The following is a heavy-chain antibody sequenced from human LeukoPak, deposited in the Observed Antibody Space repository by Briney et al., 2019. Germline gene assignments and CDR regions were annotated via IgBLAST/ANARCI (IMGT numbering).Heavy chain of an antibody. J-gene: IGHJ4*02. Sequence: GGSLRLSCAASGFTFSSYGMHWVRQAPGKGLEWVAVIWYGGSNKYYADSVKGRFTISRDNSKNTLYLQMNSLRAEDTAVYYCAKDAFPINYDILTGYSLNPDYWGQGTLVTVSS. CDR2: IWYGGSNK. CDR1: GFTFSSYG. CDR3: AKDAFPINYDILTGYSLNPDY. D-gene: IGHD3-9*01. V-gene: IGHV3-30*02.